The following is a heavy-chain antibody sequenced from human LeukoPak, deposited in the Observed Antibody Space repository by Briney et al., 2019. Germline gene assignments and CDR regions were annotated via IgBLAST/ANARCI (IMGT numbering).Heavy chain of an antibody. D-gene: IGHD3-10*01. J-gene: IGHJ1*01. CDR1: GFTFSSYA. V-gene: IGHV3-64*01. CDR2: ISSNGGRT. Sequence: GGSLRLSCAASGFTFSSYAMHWVRQAPGKGLEYVSAISSNGGRTYYANSVRGRFTISRDNSKNMLFLQMGSLRPEDMAVYYCARDAPDYYGSGSYYNGFFQHWGQGTLVTVSS. CDR3: ARDAPDYYGSGSYYNGFFQH.